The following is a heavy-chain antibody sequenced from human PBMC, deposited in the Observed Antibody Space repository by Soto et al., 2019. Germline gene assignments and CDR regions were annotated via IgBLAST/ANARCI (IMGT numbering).Heavy chain of an antibody. CDR3: ARSSYSSSWYGGTNWFDP. CDR1: GGSVSSGSYY. CDR2: IYYSGST. Sequence: SETLSLTCTVSGGSVSSGSYYWSWIRQPPGKGLEWIGYIYYSGSTNYNPSLKSRVTISVDTSKNQFSLKLSSVTAADTAVYYCARSSYSSSWYGGTNWFDPWGQGTLVTVSS. V-gene: IGHV4-61*01. J-gene: IGHJ5*02. D-gene: IGHD6-13*01.